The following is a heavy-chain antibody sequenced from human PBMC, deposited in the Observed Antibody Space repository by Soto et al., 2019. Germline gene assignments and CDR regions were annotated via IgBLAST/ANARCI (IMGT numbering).Heavy chain of an antibody. D-gene: IGHD3-9*01. CDR2: ISYDGSNR. J-gene: IGHJ6*01. V-gene: IGHV3-30*18. Sequence: QVQLVESGGGVVQPGRSLRLSCAASGFTFSSYGMHWVRQAPGKGLEWVALISYDGSNRYYADSVKGRFTISRDNSKNTLYLQMNSLRVEDTAVYYCAKESRYGTGYHYYYYYGMDVW. CDR3: AKESRYGTGYHYYYYYGMDV. CDR1: GFTFSSYG.